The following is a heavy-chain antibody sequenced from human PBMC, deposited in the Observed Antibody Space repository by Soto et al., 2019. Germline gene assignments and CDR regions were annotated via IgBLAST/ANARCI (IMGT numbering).Heavy chain of an antibody. Sequence: GGSLRLSCAASGFTFSTYWMTWVRQAPGKGLEWVANIKQDGSEKYYVDSVKGRFTISRDNAKNSLYLQMNSLRAEDTAVYYCARERFGELLFHYYYYMDVWGKGTTVTVSS. J-gene: IGHJ6*03. V-gene: IGHV3-7*01. D-gene: IGHD3-10*01. CDR2: IKQDGSEK. CDR1: GFTFSTYW. CDR3: ARERFGELLFHYYYYMDV.